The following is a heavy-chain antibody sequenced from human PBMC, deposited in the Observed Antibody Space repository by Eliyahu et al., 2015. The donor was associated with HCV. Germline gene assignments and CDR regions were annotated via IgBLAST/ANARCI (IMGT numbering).Heavy chain of an antibody. CDR1: GFIFSSYG. V-gene: IGHV3-30*03. J-gene: IGHJ4*02. D-gene: IGHD3-10*01. Sequence: QVQLVESGGGVVQPGRSLRLSCAVSGFIFSSYGMHWVRQAPGKGLEWVAVISFDGSNKYYADSVKGRFTISRDNSKNTVYLQMNSLRDEDTAVYFCARDHRFRIKMVRGSLDYWGQGTLVTVSS. CDR3: ARDHRFRIKMVRGSLDY. CDR2: ISFDGSNK.